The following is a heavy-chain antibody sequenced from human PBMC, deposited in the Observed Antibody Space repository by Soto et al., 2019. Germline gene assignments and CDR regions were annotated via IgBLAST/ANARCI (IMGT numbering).Heavy chain of an antibody. CDR3: AKDSSGSYYRGYYYYVMDV. D-gene: IGHD1-26*01. V-gene: IGHV3-9*01. CDR1: GFTFDDYA. CDR2: ISWNSGSI. J-gene: IGHJ6*02. Sequence: EVQLVESGGGLVQPGRSLRLSCAASGFTFDDYAMHWVRQAPGKGLEWVSGISWNSGSIGYADSVKGRFTISRDNAKNSLYLQMNSLRAEDTALYYCAKDSSGSYYRGYYYYVMDVWGQGTTVTVSS.